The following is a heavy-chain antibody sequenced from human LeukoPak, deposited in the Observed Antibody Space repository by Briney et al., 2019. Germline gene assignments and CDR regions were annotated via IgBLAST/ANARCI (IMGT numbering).Heavy chain of an antibody. Sequence: SETLSLTCTVSGGSISSGGYYWSWIRQPPGKGLEWIGYIYHSGSTYYNPSLKSRVTISVDRSKNQFSLKLSSVTAADTAVYYCARVAGSGSYLYYYYGMDVWGQGTTVTVSS. CDR3: ARVAGSGSYLYYYYGMDV. CDR2: IYHSGST. J-gene: IGHJ6*02. V-gene: IGHV4-30-2*01. CDR1: GGSISSGGYY. D-gene: IGHD1-26*01.